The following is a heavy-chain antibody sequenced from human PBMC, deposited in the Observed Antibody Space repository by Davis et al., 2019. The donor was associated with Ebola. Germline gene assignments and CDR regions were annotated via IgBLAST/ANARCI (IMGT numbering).Heavy chain of an antibody. CDR2: IFYSGSP. Sequence: PGGSLRLSCNVSGSSIINYYWSWIRQSPAEGLAWIGLIFYSGSPNYNPSLKSRVTISLNTSKNQVSLKLFSVTAADTAVYYCARLSRRGWYANFDYWGQGTLVTVSS. D-gene: IGHD6-19*01. J-gene: IGHJ4*02. V-gene: IGHV4-59*08. CDR1: GSSIINYY. CDR3: ARLSRRGWYANFDY.